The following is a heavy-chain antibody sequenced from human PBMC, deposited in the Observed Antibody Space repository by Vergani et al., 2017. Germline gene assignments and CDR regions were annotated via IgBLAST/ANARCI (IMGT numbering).Heavy chain of an antibody. V-gene: IGHV3-23*04. CDR3: AKRYSSSSEDLYYYYYGMDV. D-gene: IGHD6-6*01. CDR1: GFTFSSYA. J-gene: IGHJ6*02. CDR2: SSGSGGST. Sequence: VQLVESGGGVVQPGRSLRLSCAASGFTFSSYAMSWVRQAPGKGLEWVSASSGSGGSTYYADSVKGRFTIARDNSKNTLYLQMNSLRAEDTAVYYCAKRYSSSSEDLYYYYYGMDVWGQGTTVTVSS.